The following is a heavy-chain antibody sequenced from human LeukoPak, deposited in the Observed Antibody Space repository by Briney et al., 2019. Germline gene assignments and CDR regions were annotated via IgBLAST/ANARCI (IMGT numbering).Heavy chain of an antibody. J-gene: IGHJ4*02. CDR1: GFIFSNAW. D-gene: IGHD3-10*01. Sequence: GGSLRLSCAASGFIFSNAWMSWVRQAPGKGLEWVGRIKSKADGGATDYAAPVKSTFTISRDDSKKTLYLQMNSLKLEDTAVYYCTLWFGESIYWGQGTLVTVSS. V-gene: IGHV3-15*01. CDR3: TLWFGESIY. CDR2: IKSKADGGAT.